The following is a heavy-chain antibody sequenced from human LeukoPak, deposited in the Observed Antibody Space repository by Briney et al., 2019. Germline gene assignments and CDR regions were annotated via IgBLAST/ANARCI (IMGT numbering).Heavy chain of an antibody. J-gene: IGHJ4*02. CDR1: GYTFTSYG. Sequence: SVKVSCKASGYTFTSYGISWVRQAPGQGLEGMGWISAYNGNTNYAQKLQGRVTMTTATSTSTAYMELRSLRSDDTAVYYCARVGWSGSYYGYWGQGTLVTVSS. CDR3: ARVGWSGSYYGY. V-gene: IGHV1-18*01. D-gene: IGHD1-26*01. CDR2: ISAYNGNT.